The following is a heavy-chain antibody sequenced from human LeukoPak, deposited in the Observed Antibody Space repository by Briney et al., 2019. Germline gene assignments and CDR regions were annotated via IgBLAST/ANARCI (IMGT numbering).Heavy chain of an antibody. CDR2: IYSGGST. D-gene: IGHD2-15*01. J-gene: IGHJ5*02. Sequence: GGSLRLSCAASGFTVSSNYMSWVRQAPGKGLEWVSVIYSGGSTYYADSVKGRFTISRDNSKNTLCLQMNSLRAEDTAVYYCARGVGPRGVDWFDPWGQGTLVTVSS. CDR1: GFTVSSNY. CDR3: ARGVGPRGVDWFDP. V-gene: IGHV3-53*01.